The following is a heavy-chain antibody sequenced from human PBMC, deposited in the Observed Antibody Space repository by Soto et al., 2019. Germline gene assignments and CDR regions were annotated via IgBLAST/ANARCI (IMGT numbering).Heavy chain of an antibody. CDR3: AKSNRFLEWSPIEGFDY. J-gene: IGHJ4*02. CDR2: TSGSGGST. CDR1: GFTFSSYA. D-gene: IGHD3-3*01. V-gene: IGHV3-23*01. Sequence: PGGSLRLSCAASGFTFSSYAMSWVRQAPGKGLEWVSATSGSGGSTYYADSVKGWFTISRDNSKNTLYLQMNSLRAEDTAVYYCAKSNRFLEWSPIEGFDYWGQGTLVTVSS.